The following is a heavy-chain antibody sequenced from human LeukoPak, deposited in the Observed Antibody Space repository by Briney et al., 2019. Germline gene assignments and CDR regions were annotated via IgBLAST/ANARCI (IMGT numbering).Heavy chain of an antibody. Sequence: GGSLRLSCAASGFAFSAFGMHWVRQAPGKGLEWVAVISYDGSNKYYADSVQGRLTISRDNSNNTLYLEMNSLRPEDTAIYYCARSQGYYYMDVWGKGTTVTVSS. CDR2: ISYDGSNK. CDR3: ARSQGYYYMDV. CDR1: GFAFSAFG. J-gene: IGHJ6*03. V-gene: IGHV3-30*03.